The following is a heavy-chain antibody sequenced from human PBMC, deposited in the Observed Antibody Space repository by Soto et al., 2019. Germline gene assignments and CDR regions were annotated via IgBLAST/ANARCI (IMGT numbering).Heavy chain of an antibody. D-gene: IGHD4-17*01. Sequence: PGGSLRLSCAASGFTFDDYTMHWVRQAPWKGLEWVSLISWDGGSTYYADSVKGRFTISRDNSKNSLYLQMNSLRTEDTALYYCEKDSPTRVVTSGAFDMWGKGKMVTV. CDR3: EKDSPTRVVTSGAFDM. CDR1: GFTFDDYT. V-gene: IGHV3-43*01. J-gene: IGHJ3*02. CDR2: ISWDGGST.